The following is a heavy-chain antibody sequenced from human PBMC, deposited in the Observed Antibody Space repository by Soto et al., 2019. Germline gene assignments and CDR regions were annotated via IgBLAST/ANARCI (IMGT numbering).Heavy chain of an antibody. J-gene: IGHJ4*02. Sequence: EVQLVESGGGSIQPGGSLRLSCAASGFTVSSTYMTWVRQAPGKGLEWVSSISSSSSYIYYADSVKGRFTISRDNAKNSLYLQMNSLRAEDTAVYYCARDAPEMATTFDYWGQGTLVTVSS. V-gene: IGHV3-21*01. CDR2: ISSSSSYI. CDR1: GFTVSSTY. CDR3: ARDAPEMATTFDY. D-gene: IGHD5-12*01.